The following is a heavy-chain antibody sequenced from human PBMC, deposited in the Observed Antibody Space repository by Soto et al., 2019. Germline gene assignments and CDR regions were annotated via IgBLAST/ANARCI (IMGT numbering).Heavy chain of an antibody. CDR2: VDFSGNT. J-gene: IGHJ5*02. Sequence: PSETLSLTCLVSGGSVSSNSYYWSWIRQSPGKGLEWIGYVDFSGNTNYNPSLKSRVTISIDTSKNQFSLRLASVTAADTAFYYCGSVRPSGYVLSWGQGTLVTVSS. CDR1: GGSVSSNSYY. CDR3: GSVRPSGYVLS. D-gene: IGHD6-25*01. V-gene: IGHV4-61*01.